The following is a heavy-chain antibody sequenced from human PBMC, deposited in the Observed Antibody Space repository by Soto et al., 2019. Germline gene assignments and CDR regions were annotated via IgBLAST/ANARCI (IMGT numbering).Heavy chain of an antibody. J-gene: IGHJ4*02. CDR3: ARECYYDSSGIGFES. CDR1: GGSLSGYY. D-gene: IGHD3-22*01. Sequence: WETLSLTCTVSGGSLSGYYWSWIRQPPGKRLEWIGDFYSSGSPHHNPSLKNRVSISEDRSKNEFSLKLSSVTAADTAIYYCARECYYDSSGIGFESWGQGTLVTVSS. CDR2: FYSSGSP. V-gene: IGHV4-59*01.